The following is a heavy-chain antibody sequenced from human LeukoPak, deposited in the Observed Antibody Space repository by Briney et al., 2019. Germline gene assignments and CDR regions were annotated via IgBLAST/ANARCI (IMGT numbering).Heavy chain of an antibody. D-gene: IGHD3-3*01. J-gene: IGHJ5*02. CDR1: GFTFSSYG. CDR3: AKDAHWSADH. CDR2: IRFDENYK. Sequence: PGGSLRLSCAASGFTFSSYGMHWVRQAPGKGLERVAHIRFDENYKHYADSVKGRFTISRDNSKNTVYVQMNSLRPEDTAVYYCAKDAHWSADHWGQGTLVTVSS. V-gene: IGHV3-30*02.